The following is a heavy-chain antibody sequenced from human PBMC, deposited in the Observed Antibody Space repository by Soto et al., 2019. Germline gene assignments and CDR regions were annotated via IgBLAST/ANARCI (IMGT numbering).Heavy chain of an antibody. V-gene: IGHV3-48*03. D-gene: IGHD4-17*01. CDR3: ARSNGDYVGAFDI. CDR1: GFTFSSYE. J-gene: IGHJ3*02. Sequence: EVQLVESGGGLVQPGGSLRLSCAASGFTFSSYEMNWVRQAPGKGLEWVSYISSSGSTIYYADSVKGRFTISRDNAKNSRYLQMNSLRAEDTAVYYCARSNGDYVGAFDIWGQGTMVTVSS. CDR2: ISSSGSTI.